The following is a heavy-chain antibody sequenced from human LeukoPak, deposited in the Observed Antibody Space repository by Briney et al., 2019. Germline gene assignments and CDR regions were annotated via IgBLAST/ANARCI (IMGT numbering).Heavy chain of an antibody. CDR1: GFTFSSYT. Sequence: GGSLRLSCAASGFTFSSYTMNWGRQAPGRGLEWVSSISGSYKYIYYADSVKGRFTISRDNARNSLYLQMNSLRAEDTAIFYCASGGEGSYYGGHNLDTWGQGALVPVSS. CDR3: ASGGEGSYYGGHNLDT. D-gene: IGHD1-26*01. V-gene: IGHV3-21*01. CDR2: ISGSYKYI. J-gene: IGHJ5*02.